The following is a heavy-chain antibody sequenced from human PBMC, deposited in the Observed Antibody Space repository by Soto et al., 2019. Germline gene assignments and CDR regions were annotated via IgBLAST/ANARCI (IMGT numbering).Heavy chain of an antibody. D-gene: IGHD3-10*01. CDR1: GGSISSSSYY. J-gene: IGHJ1*01. CDR3: ASILSNEYFQH. Sequence: PSETLSLTCTVSGGSISSSSYYWGWIRQPPGKGLEWIGSIYYSGSTYYNPSLKSRVTISVDASKNQFSLKLSSVTAADTAVYYCASILSNEYFQHWGQGTLVTVSS. V-gene: IGHV4-39*01. CDR2: IYYSGST.